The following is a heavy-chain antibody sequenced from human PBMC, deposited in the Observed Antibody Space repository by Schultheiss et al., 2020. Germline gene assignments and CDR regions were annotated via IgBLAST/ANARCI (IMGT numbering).Heavy chain of an antibody. CDR1: GLSFGTNT. Sequence: GESLKISCAASGLSFGTNTMNWVRQAPGKGLEWVSSISSSGSTIYYADSVKGRFTISRDNAKNSLYLQMNSLRAEDTAVYYCARFSDYGDYDDGTIDYWGQGTLVTVSS. V-gene: IGHV3-21*04. D-gene: IGHD4-17*01. J-gene: IGHJ4*02. CDR2: ISSSGSTI. CDR3: ARFSDYGDYDDGTIDY.